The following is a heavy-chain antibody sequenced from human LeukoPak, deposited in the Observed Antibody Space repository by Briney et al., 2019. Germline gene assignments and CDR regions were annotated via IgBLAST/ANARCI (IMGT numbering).Heavy chain of an antibody. CDR3: ARSIAVAAPFDY. V-gene: IGHV1-69*02. J-gene: IGHJ4*02. CDR1: GYTFTGYY. Sequence: SVKVSCEASGYTFTGYYMHWVRQAPGQGLEWMGRIIPILGIANYAQKFQGRVTITADKSTSTAYMELSSLRSEDTAVYYCARSIAVAAPFDYWGQGTLVTVSS. D-gene: IGHD6-19*01. CDR2: IIPILGIA.